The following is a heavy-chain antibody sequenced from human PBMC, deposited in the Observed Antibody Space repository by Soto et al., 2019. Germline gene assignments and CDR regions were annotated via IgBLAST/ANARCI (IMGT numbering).Heavy chain of an antibody. D-gene: IGHD3-9*01. CDR1: GGTFSSFA. CDR3: AYGLVNHVYYYYYYGMDV. Sequence: SVKVSCKGSGGTFSSFAISWVRQAPGQGLEWMGGIIPIFGTANYAQKFQGRVTITADESTSTAYMELSSLRSEDTAVYYCAYGLVNHVYYYYYYGMDVWGQGTTVTVSS. CDR2: IIPIFGTA. V-gene: IGHV1-69*01. J-gene: IGHJ6*02.